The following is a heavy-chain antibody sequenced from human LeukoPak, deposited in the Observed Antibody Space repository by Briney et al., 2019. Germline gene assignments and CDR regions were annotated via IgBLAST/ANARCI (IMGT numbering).Heavy chain of an antibody. V-gene: IGHV3-23*01. D-gene: IGHD3-10*01. Sequence: GGSLRLSCAASGFTITNHVMTWVRQAPGKGPEWVASKSGSGHNTYYSESVRVRFAISRDNSKNTLFLQMNSLRVEDTAVYYCATDWTLRGVPTFFDPWGQGTVVSVSS. J-gene: IGHJ5*02. CDR3: ATDWTLRGVPTFFDP. CDR1: GFTITNHV. CDR2: KSGSGHNT.